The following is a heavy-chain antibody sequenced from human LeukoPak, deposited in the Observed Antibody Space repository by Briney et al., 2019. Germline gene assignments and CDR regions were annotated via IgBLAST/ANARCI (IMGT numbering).Heavy chain of an antibody. CDR1: GYTFTGYY. Sequence: ASVKVSCKASGYTFTGYYMHWVRQAPGQGLEWMGWINPNSGGTNYAQKFQGRVTMTRDTSISTAYMELSRLRSDDTAVYYCVKGAHYDILTGYRLLKVDPWGQGTLVTVSS. V-gene: IGHV1-2*02. D-gene: IGHD3-9*01. CDR2: INPNSGGT. J-gene: IGHJ5*02. CDR3: VKGAHYDILTGYRLLKVDP.